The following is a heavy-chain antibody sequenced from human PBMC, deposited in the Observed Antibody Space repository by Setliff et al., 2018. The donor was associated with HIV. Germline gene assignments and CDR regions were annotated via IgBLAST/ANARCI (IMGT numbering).Heavy chain of an antibody. V-gene: IGHV4-39*07. J-gene: IGHJ5*01. CDR1: GGSISSTSYY. CDR2: VHYTGST. CDR3: ARTREYRFGSGLGQFDP. Sequence: PSETLSLTCSVSGGSISSTSYYWGWIRQPPGKGLEWIGSVHYTGSTQYNPSLKSRLTMSVDKSNNQFSLRLTSVTAADSAVYYCARTREYRFGSGLGQFDPWGQGTLVTVSS. D-gene: IGHD3-16*01.